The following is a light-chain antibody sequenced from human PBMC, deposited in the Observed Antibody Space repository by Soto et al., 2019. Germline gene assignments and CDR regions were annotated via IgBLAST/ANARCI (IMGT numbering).Light chain of an antibody. J-gene: IGLJ2*01. V-gene: IGLV1-40*01. CDR2: TNN. CDR3: QSFASRLSGSVA. CDR1: GSNIGAGYE. Sequence: QSVLTQPPSASETPGQRVIISCSESGSNIGAGYEVHWYQQLPVTAPKLLITTNNHRPSWVPDRFSGSASDTSASLAITGLQAEDEADYFCQSFASRLSGSVAFGGGTKLTVL.